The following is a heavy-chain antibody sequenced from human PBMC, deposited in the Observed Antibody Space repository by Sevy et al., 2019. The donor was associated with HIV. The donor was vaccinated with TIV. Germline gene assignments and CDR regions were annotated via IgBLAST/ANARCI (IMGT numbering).Heavy chain of an antibody. Sequence: GGSLRLSCAASGFSFSNYWMSWVRQAPGKGLEWVANIKRDGSEKYYVASVKGRFTISRDNAKTSLFLQMNSLRGEDTAVYYCASDCSSASCLGGMDVWCLGTTVTVSS. CDR3: ASDCSSASCLGGMDV. CDR1: GFSFSNYW. D-gene: IGHD2-2*01. CDR2: IKRDGSEK. J-gene: IGHJ6*02. V-gene: IGHV3-7*01.